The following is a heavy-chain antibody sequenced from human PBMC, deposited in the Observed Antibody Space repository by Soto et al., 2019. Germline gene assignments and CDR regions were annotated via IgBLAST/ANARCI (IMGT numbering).Heavy chain of an antibody. CDR2: INHSGST. J-gene: IGHJ4*02. V-gene: IGHV4-34*01. D-gene: IGHD4-4*01. CDR1: GGSFSGYY. CDR3: ARLRYRSFDY. Sequence: SETLSLTCAVYGGSFSGYYWIWIRQPPGKGLEWIGEINHSGSTNYNPSLKSRVTISVDTSKNQFSLKLSSVTAADTAVYYCARLRYRSFDYWGQGTLVTVSS.